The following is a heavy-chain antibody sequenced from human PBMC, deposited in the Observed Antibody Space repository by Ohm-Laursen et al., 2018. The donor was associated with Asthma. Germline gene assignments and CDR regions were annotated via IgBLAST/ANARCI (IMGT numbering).Heavy chain of an antibody. CDR3: VRGSWYGSTSDAY. Sequence: SLRLSCAASGFIFSDYDMHWVRQAPGKGLEWLAILSYDGHNKHYAESLGGRFFISGDSSENTVELQMNSLRGEDTAVYYCVRGSWYGSTSDAYWGQGTLVTVSS. V-gene: IGHV3-30*03. CDR2: LSYDGHNK. D-gene: IGHD6-19*01. CDR1: GFIFSDYD. J-gene: IGHJ4*02.